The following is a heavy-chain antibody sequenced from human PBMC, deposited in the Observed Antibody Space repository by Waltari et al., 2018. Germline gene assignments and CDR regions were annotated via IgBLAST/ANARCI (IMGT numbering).Heavy chain of an antibody. J-gene: IGHJ4*02. V-gene: IGHV1-69-2*01. Sequence: EVQLVQSGAEVKKPGATVKISCKASGYTFIDYFMHWVQQAPGKGLEWVGRIDPEDGETVEAEKFQGRVTITADTSTDTSYLEVSSLRSDDTAVYYCAPLPGGSGQTFDYWGQGTLLTVSS. CDR3: APLPGGSGQTFDY. D-gene: IGHD3-10*01. CDR2: IDPEDGET. CDR1: GYTFIDYF.